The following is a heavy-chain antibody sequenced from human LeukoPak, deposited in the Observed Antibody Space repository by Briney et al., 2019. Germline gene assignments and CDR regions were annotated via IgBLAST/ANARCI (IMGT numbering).Heavy chain of an antibody. CDR1: GYTFTSYA. V-gene: IGHV1-3*03. J-gene: IGHJ4*02. CDR2: INAGNGNT. Sequence: ASVKVSCKASGYTFTSYAMHWVRQAPGQRLEWMGWINAGNGNTKYSQEFQGRVTITRDTSASTAYMELSSLRSEDMAVYYCARDGLKGPNDYGDYLDYWGQGTLVTVSS. CDR3: ARDGLKGPNDYGDYLDY. D-gene: IGHD4-17*01.